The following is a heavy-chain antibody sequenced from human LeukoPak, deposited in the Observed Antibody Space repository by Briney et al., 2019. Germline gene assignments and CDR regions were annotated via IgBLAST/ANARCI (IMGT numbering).Heavy chain of an antibody. V-gene: IGHV1-69*05. CDR3: ARGESGNPLYYYYYGLDV. J-gene: IGHJ6*02. CDR1: GGTFSSYA. CDR2: IIPIFGTA. Sequence: SVKVSCKASGGTFSSYAISWVRQAPGQGLEWMGGIIPIFGTANYAQKFQGRVTITRDTSASTAYMELSSLRSEDTAVYYCARGESGNPLYYYYYGLDVWGQGTTVTVSS. D-gene: IGHD4-23*01.